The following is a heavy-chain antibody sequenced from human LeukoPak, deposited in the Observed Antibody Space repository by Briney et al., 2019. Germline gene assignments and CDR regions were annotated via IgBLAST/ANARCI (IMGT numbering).Heavy chain of an antibody. CDR2: IYYTWST. V-gene: IGHV4-39*07. D-gene: IGHD3-10*01. CDR3: ARGGPWFGVYFDY. CDR1: GASVSSDTYY. Sequence: SETLSLTCTVSGASVSSDTYYWGWIRQPPGKGLEWIGSIYYTWSTYYNPSLKSRVTISVDTSKNHFSLKLSSVTAADTAVYYCARGGPWFGVYFDYWGQGTLVTVSS. J-gene: IGHJ4*02.